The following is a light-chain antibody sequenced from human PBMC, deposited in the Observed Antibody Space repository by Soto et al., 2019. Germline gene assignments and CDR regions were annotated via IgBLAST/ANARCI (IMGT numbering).Light chain of an antibody. J-gene: IGLJ1*01. CDR1: SSDVGSYNL. Sequence: QSALTQPASVSGSPGQSITISCTGTSSDVGSYNLVSWYQQHPGKAPKFMIYEGTKRPSGVSSCFSGSKSGNTASLTIAGLQAEDEADYYCCSYAGSRHYVFGTGTKLTVL. CDR2: EGT. V-gene: IGLV2-23*01. CDR3: CSYAGSRHYV.